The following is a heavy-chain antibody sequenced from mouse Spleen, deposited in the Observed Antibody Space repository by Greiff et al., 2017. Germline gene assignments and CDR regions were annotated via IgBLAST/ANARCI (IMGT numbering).Heavy chain of an antibody. CDR2: IDPSDSYT. CDR3: ARSGLYYGNYSFDY. V-gene: IGHV1-69*01. D-gene: IGHD2-1*01. CDR1: GYTFTSYW. J-gene: IGHJ2*01. Sequence: QVHVKQPGAELVMPGASVKLSCKASGYTFTSYWMHWVKQRPGQGLEWIGEIDPSDSYTNYNQKFKGKATLTVDKSSSTAYMQLSSLTSEDSAVYYCARSGLYYGNYSFDYWGQGTTLTVSS.